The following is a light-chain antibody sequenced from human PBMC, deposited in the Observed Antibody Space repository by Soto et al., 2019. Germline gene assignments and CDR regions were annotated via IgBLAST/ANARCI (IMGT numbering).Light chain of an antibody. Sequence: QSVLTQPASVSGSPGQSITISCTGTSSDVGGYNYVSWYQQHPGKAPKFMIYDVSNRPSGVSNRFSGSKSGNTASLTISGLQAEDEADYYYSSYTTSNTSQIVFGTGTKLTVL. J-gene: IGLJ1*01. CDR3: SSYTTSNTSQIV. V-gene: IGLV2-14*01. CDR2: DVS. CDR1: SSDVGGYNY.